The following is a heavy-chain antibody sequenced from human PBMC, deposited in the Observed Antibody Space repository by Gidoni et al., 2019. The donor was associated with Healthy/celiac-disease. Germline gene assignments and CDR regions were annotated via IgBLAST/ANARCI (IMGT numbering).Heavy chain of an antibody. Sequence: EVQLLESGGGLVQPGGSVRLSCAAPALTFSSYAMSWVRQAPWKGLEWVSAIIGSGGSTYYADSVKGRFTISRDNSKNTLYLQMNSLSAEDTAVYYCAKWGYDTPFDYWGQGTLVTVSS. CDR3: AKWGYDTPFDY. J-gene: IGHJ4*02. D-gene: IGHD5-12*01. CDR2: IIGSGGST. CDR1: ALTFSSYA. V-gene: IGHV3-23*01.